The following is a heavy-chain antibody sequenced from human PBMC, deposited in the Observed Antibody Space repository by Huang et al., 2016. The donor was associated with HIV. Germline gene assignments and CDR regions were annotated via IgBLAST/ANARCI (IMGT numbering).Heavy chain of an antibody. CDR3: ARHREGPVAYYSGWGSHLNYMDV. CDR2: IYYKGSP. D-gene: IGHD3-10*01. CDR1: GGSIRSSDYH. J-gene: IGHJ6*03. V-gene: IGHV4-39*01. Sequence: QLLLQESGPGLVKPSEALALTCAVSGGSIRSSDYHWGWIRQPPGKGLAWIGSIYYKGSPHYSPSIKSRVTRAVDTSKNLFFLNLTSMTAADTAVYYCARHREGPVAYYSGWGSHLNYMDVWGRGRTVVVSS.